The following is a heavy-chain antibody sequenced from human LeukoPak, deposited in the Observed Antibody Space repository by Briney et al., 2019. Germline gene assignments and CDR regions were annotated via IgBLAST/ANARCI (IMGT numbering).Heavy chain of an antibody. Sequence: PGGSLRLSCAASGFTFSSYAMSWVRQAPGKGLERVSAISGSGGSTYYADSVKGRFTISRDNSKKTLYLQMNSLRAEDTAVYYCAKIFYGDYVGGIDYWGQGTLVTVSS. D-gene: IGHD4-17*01. CDR1: GFTFSSYA. CDR3: AKIFYGDYVGGIDY. CDR2: ISGSGGST. J-gene: IGHJ4*02. V-gene: IGHV3-23*01.